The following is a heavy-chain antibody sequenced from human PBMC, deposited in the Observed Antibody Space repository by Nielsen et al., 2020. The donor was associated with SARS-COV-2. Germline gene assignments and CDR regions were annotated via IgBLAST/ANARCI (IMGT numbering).Heavy chain of an antibody. CDR3: AREGTGAHYYYGMDV. D-gene: IGHD3-10*01. J-gene: IGHJ6*02. Sequence: ASVKVSCKASGYSFTSFDINWVRQATGQGLEWMGWMNPNSGNRGYAQKFQGRVTMTTDTSTSTAYMELRSLRSDDTAVYYCAREGTGAHYYYGMDVWGQGTTVTVSS. CDR1: GYSFTSFD. V-gene: IGHV1-8*01. CDR2: MNPNSGNR.